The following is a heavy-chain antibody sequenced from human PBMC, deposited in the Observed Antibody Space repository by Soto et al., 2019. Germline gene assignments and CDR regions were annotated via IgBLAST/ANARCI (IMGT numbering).Heavy chain of an antibody. V-gene: IGHV1-69*13. D-gene: IGHD2-8*01. CDR1: GGTFSSSA. Sequence: ASVKVSCKASGGTFSSSAISWVRQAPGQGLEWMGGIIPIFGTANYAQKFQGRVTITADESTSTAYMELSSLRSEDTAVYYCASSRRGGNIVLMVYAPASYYYYGMDVWGQGTTVTVSS. CDR3: ASSRRGGNIVLMVYAPASYYYYGMDV. CDR2: IIPIFGTA. J-gene: IGHJ6*02.